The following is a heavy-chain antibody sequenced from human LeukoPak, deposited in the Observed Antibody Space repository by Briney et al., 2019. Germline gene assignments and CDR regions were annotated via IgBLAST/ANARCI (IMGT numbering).Heavy chain of an antibody. CDR1: GGSISSYY. CDR2: IYYSGST. D-gene: IGHD5-12*01. Sequence: PSETLSLTCTVSGGSISSYYWSWIRQPPGKGLEWIGYIYYSGSTNYNPSLKSRVTISVDTSKNQFSLKLSSVTAADTAVYYCARARWRSGYEPEFDYWGQGTLVTVSS. J-gene: IGHJ4*02. V-gene: IGHV4-59*01. CDR3: ARARWRSGYEPEFDY.